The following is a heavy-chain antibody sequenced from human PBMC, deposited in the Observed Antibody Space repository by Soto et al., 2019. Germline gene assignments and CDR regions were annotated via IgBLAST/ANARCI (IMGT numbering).Heavy chain of an antibody. J-gene: IGHJ4*02. CDR3: ARPSEGAYYFDY. V-gene: IGHV5-51*01. Sequence: GESLKISCKASGYTFTSYWIGWVRQMPGNGLEWRGTIYAGDSDTRYSPSFQGQVTISADKSISTAYLQWRSLKASDTAMYYWARPSEGAYYFDYWGQVTLVTVSS. CDR1: GYTFTSYW. CDR2: IYAGDSDT.